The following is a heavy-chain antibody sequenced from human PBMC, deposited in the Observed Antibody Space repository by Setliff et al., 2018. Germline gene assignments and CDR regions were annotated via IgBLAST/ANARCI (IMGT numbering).Heavy chain of an antibody. CDR3: VREGGTAVDVLYYHYDGMDV. CDR1: SGSFTDYY. V-gene: IGHV4-34*01. CDR2: TNHRGRT. Sequence: SETLSLTCAVYSGSFTDYYWGWIRQSPGKGLEWIGETNHRGRTYYNPSLKSRLTLSVDRSKNQFSLNLRSVTAADTAVYYCVREGGTAVDVLYYHYDGMDVWGQGTTVTVSS. D-gene: IGHD6-19*01. J-gene: IGHJ6*02.